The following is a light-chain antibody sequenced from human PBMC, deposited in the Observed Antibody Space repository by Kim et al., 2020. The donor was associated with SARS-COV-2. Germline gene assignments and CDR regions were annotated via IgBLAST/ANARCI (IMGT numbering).Light chain of an antibody. CDR2: GKN. CDR1: SLRNYY. Sequence: SSELTQDPAVSVALGQTVRITCQGDSLRNYYASWYQQKPGQAPVHVIYGKNNRPSGIPDRFSGSSSGNTASMTITGAQAEDEADYYCNSRDSSGNHLGVFGTGTKVTVL. CDR3: NSRDSSGNHLGV. J-gene: IGLJ1*01. V-gene: IGLV3-19*01.